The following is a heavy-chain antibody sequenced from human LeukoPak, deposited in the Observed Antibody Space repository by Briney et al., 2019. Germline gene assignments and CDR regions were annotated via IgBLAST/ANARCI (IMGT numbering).Heavy chain of an antibody. CDR2: INPNSGGT. CDR3: ARASYYYDSSGYPGYYFDY. D-gene: IGHD3-22*01. Sequence: ASVKDSCKASGNTFTDYYMHCVRQAPGQGLEWIGWINPNSGGTNYAQKFQVRVTMTRDTSISTAYMELSRLRSDDTAVYYCARASYYYDSSGYPGYYFDYWGQGTLVTVSS. V-gene: IGHV1-2*02. J-gene: IGHJ4*02. CDR1: GNTFTDYY.